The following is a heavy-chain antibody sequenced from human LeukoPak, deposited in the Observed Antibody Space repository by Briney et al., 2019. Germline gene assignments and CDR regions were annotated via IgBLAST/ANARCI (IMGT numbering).Heavy chain of an antibody. CDR3: ARESASPGMNWFDP. CDR2: IYYSGST. V-gene: IGHV4-59*12. J-gene: IGHJ5*02. Sequence: SETLSLTCTVSVGSISSYYWSWIRQPPGKGLEWIGYIYYSGSTNYNPSLKSRVTISVDTSKNQFSLKLRSVTAADTAIYYCARESASPGMNWFDPWGQGTLVTVSS. CDR1: VGSISSYY.